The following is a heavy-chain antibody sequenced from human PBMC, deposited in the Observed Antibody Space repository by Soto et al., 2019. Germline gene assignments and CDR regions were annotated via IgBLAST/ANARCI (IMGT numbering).Heavy chain of an antibody. J-gene: IGHJ4*02. V-gene: IGHV4-59*01. CDR1: GGSISSYY. CDR3: AHRRGSPRSPADFFDY. Sequence: PSETLSLTCTVSGGSISSYYWSWIRQPPGKGLEWIGYIYYSGSTNYNPSLKSRLTITKDTSKNQVVLTMTNMDPVDTATYYCAHRRGSPRSPADFFDYWGQGTLVTVSS. CDR2: IYYSGST.